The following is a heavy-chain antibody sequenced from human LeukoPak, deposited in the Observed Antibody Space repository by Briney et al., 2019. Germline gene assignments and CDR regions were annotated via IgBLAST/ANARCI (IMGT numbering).Heavy chain of an antibody. D-gene: IGHD6-19*01. J-gene: IGHJ4*02. CDR2: IHHSGST. Sequence: SETLSLTCTVSGYFIGSGYYWGWIRQPPGKGLQWIGSIHHSGSTYYNPSLKSRVTISVDTSKNQFSLKLSSVTAADTAVYYCARTSSSGLVGGCYFDYWGQGTLVTVSS. V-gene: IGHV4-38-2*02. CDR3: ARTSSSGLVGGCYFDY. CDR1: GYFIGSGYY.